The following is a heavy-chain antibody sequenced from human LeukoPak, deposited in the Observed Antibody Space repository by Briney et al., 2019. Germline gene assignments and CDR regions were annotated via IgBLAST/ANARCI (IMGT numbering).Heavy chain of an antibody. Sequence: GGSLRLSCAASGFTFSSYAMHWVRQPPGKGLEWVAVISYDGTNKYYTDSVKGRFTISRDNSKQTLDLQMNSLRPEDTAVYYCARSGYTTGWYIWYLDLWGRGTLVTVSS. V-gene: IGHV3-30*04. D-gene: IGHD6-19*01. CDR3: ARSGYTTGWYIWYLDL. J-gene: IGHJ2*01. CDR2: ISYDGTNK. CDR1: GFTFSSYA.